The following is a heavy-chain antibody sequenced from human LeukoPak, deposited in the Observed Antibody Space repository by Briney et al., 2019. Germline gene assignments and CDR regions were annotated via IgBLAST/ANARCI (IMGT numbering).Heavy chain of an antibody. Sequence: PGRSLRLSCAASGFTFDDYAMHWVRQAPGKGLEWVSGISWNSNSVDYAASVKGRFTISRDSAKNSLYLQMNSLRAEDTAFYYCAKDTSGSYLGYFDYWGQGTLVTVSS. V-gene: IGHV3-9*01. J-gene: IGHJ4*02. CDR3: AKDTSGSYLGYFDY. CDR1: GFTFDDYA. D-gene: IGHD1-26*01. CDR2: ISWNSNSV.